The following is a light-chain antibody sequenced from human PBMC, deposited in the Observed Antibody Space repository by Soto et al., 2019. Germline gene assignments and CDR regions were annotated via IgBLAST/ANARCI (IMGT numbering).Light chain of an antibody. V-gene: IGKV3-15*01. CDR2: GAS. CDR3: QQYNNWPPWT. CDR1: QSVSSN. Sequence: VVTQSPPTLSLSPGERATLSCRASQSVSSNLAWYQQKPGQAPRLLIYGASTRATGIPARFSGSGSGTEFTLTISSLQSEDFAVYYCQQYNNWPPWTFGQGTKVDIK. J-gene: IGKJ1*01.